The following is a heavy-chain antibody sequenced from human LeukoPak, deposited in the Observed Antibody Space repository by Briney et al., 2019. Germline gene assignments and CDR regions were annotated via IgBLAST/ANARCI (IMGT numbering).Heavy chain of an antibody. J-gene: IGHJ4*02. Sequence: GGSLRLSCAASGFTFSSYAMSWVRQAPGKGLEWVSAISGSGGSTYYADSVKGRFTISRDNSKNTLYLQMNSLRAEDTAVYYCAKDIGPGFMVATFDYWGQGTLVTVSS. V-gene: IGHV3-23*01. CDR3: AKDIGPGFMVATFDY. D-gene: IGHD2-15*01. CDR2: ISGSGGST. CDR1: GFTFSSYA.